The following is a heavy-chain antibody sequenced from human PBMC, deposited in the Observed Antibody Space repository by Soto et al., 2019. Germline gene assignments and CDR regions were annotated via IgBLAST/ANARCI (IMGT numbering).Heavy chain of an antibody. CDR1: GGSFSSSTYY. D-gene: IGHD3-22*01. Sequence: QLQLQESGPGLVKPSETLSLTCTVSGGSFSSSTYYWGWIRQPPGKGLEWIGSMYSGGNTYYNPSLKSRVTLSVDTSKNHFPLKLTSVTAADTAMYYCARQAYDSTGYYYGAWGQGTLVTVSS. CDR3: ARQAYDSTGYYYGA. J-gene: IGHJ5*02. CDR2: MYSGGNT. V-gene: IGHV4-39*01.